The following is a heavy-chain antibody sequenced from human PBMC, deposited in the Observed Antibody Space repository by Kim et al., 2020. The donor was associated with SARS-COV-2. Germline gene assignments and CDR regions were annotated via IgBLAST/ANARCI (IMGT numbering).Heavy chain of an antibody. CDR2: INPNSGDT. V-gene: IGHV1-2*06. CDR1: GYTFTGYY. J-gene: IGHJ5*02. Sequence: ASVKVSCKASGYTFTGYYIHWVRQAPGQGLEWMGRINPNSGDTNYAQKFQGRVTMTRDTSSGTAYMDLSRLRSDDSAVYYCARAVTATPYNWVDPWGQGTLVTVSS. D-gene: IGHD2-21*02. CDR3: ARAVTATPYNWVDP.